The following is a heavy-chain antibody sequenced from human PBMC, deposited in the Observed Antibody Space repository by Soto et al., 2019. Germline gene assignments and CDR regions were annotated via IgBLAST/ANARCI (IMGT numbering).Heavy chain of an antibody. V-gene: IGHV2-5*02. D-gene: IGHD3-10*01. Sequence: QITLKESGPTLVKPTQTLTLTCTFSGFSRSTSGGGVGWSRQPPGKALGGLALIYWDDDKRYSPSLKSRLTITKDTSKNQVVLTVTNMDPVDTATYYCAHSDPGVGELSLPFNYWGQGTLVTVSS. J-gene: IGHJ4*02. CDR1: GFSRSTSGGG. CDR2: IYWDDDK. CDR3: AHSDPGVGELSLPFNY.